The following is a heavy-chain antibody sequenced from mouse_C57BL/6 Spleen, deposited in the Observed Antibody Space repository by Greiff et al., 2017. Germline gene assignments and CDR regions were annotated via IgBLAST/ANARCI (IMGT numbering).Heavy chain of an antibody. CDR3: TTEYYGSNSFAY. CDR2: IDPENGDT. CDR1: GFNIKDDY. V-gene: IGHV14-4*01. D-gene: IGHD1-1*01. J-gene: IGHJ3*01. Sequence: EVQLQQSGAELVRPGASVKLSCTASGFNIKDDYMHWVKQRPEQGLEWIGWIDPENGDTEYASKFQGKATITADTSSNTAYLQLSRLTSEDTAVYYCTTEYYGSNSFAYWGQGTLVTVSA.